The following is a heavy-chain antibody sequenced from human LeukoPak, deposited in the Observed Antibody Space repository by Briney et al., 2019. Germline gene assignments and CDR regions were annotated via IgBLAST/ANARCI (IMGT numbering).Heavy chain of an antibody. CDR3: ARDKGASGWYGDY. Sequence: GGSLRLSCGASGFTFSSYAMGWVRQAPGKGLEWVSIITGGGGTTYSADSVKGRFTISRDNSQNTLYLQMNSLRDEDTAIYYCARDKGASGWYGDYWGQGTLVTVSS. CDR1: GFTFSSYA. J-gene: IGHJ4*02. V-gene: IGHV3-23*01. CDR2: ITGGGGTT. D-gene: IGHD6-19*01.